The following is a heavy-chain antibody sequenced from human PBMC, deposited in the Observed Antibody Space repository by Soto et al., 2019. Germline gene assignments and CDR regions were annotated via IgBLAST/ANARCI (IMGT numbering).Heavy chain of an antibody. CDR2: ISGSGGNT. Sequence: EVQLLESGGGLAQPGESLRLSCAASGFSFSTYAMSWVRQAPGKGLEWVSKISGSGGNTNYADPVKGRFTISRDNSKNTLFRQMGSLRAEDTGVYWCAEGACCGGRCRYFFDHWGQGTLVTVSS. D-gene: IGHD2-15*01. CDR1: GFSFSTYA. V-gene: IGHV3-23*01. J-gene: IGHJ4*02. CDR3: AEGACCGGRCRYFFDH.